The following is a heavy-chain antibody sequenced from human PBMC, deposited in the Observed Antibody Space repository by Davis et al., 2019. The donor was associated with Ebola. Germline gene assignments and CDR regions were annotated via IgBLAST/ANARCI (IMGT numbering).Heavy chain of an antibody. V-gene: IGHV3-23*01. D-gene: IGHD3-16*01. CDR3: AKDKGFWVPPDWFGP. CDR2: ISGSGKTT. CDR1: GFNSSHHA. Sequence: AGSLTLSCAVPGFNSSHHAMSWVRQAPGKGLEWVASISGSGKTTYYADSVEGRFNISRDNSKNTPSMQMNSVRGEDSAVYYCAKDKGFWVPPDWFGPWGQGVQVTVSS. J-gene: IGHJ5*02.